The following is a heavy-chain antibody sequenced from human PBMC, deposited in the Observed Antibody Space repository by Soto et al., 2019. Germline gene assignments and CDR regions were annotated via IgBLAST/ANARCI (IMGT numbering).Heavy chain of an antibody. CDR3: ARDLVGDPGNWSDT. Sequence: RLSCAASGFTFSSYSMNWVRQAPGKGLEWVSSISSSSSYIYYADSVKGRFTISRDNAKNSLYLQMNSLRAEDTAVYYCARDLVGDPGNWSDTWDQGTLALVS. CDR1: GFTFSSYS. J-gene: IGHJ5*02. V-gene: IGHV3-21*01. D-gene: IGHD2-8*02. CDR2: ISSSSSYI.